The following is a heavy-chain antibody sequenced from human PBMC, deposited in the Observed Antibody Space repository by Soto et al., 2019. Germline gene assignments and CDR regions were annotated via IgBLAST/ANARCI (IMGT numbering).Heavy chain of an antibody. CDR1: GFTFSSYS. CDR2: ISSSSSNI. CDR3: ARDGAAAHLFDY. Sequence: GGSLRLSCAASGFTFSSYSMNWVRQAPGKGLEWVSSISSSSSNIYYADSVKGRFTISRDNAKNSLYLQMNSLRADDTAVYYCARDGAAAHLFDYWGQGTLVTVSS. D-gene: IGHD6-13*01. V-gene: IGHV3-21*01. J-gene: IGHJ4*02.